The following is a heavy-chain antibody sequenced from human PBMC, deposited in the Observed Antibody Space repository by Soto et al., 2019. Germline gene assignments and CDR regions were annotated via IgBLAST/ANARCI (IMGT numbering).Heavy chain of an antibody. CDR2: IIPIFGTA. D-gene: IGHD3-10*01. V-gene: IGHV1-69*13. CDR1: GGTFSSYA. J-gene: IGHJ6*02. Sequence: GASVKVSCKASGGTFSSYAISWVRQAPGQGLEWMGGIIPIFGTANYAQKFQGRVTITADESTSTAYMELSSLRSEDTAVYYCAAGVLLWFGEFTRLYGMDVWGQGTTVTVSS. CDR3: AAGVLLWFGEFTRLYGMDV.